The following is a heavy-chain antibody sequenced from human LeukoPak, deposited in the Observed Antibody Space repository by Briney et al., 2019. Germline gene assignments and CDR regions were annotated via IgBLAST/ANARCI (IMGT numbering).Heavy chain of an antibody. J-gene: IGHJ2*01. CDR1: GGSVSSGSYY. CDR2: IYYSGST. V-gene: IGHV4-61*01. Sequence: PSETLSLTCTVSGGSVSSGSYYWSWIRQPPGKGLEWIGYIYYSGSTNYNPSLKSRVTISVDTSKNQFSLKLSSVTAADTAVYYCARDSVAHAVDFDLWGRGTLVTVSS. D-gene: IGHD4-23*01. CDR3: ARDSVAHAVDFDL.